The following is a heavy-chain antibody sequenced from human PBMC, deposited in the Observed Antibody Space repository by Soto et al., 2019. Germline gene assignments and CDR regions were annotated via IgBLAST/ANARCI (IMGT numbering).Heavy chain of an antibody. Sequence: QVQLQESGPGLVKPSQTLSLTCTVSVGSISSGGYYWSGLRQHPGKGLEWIGYIYYSGSTYYNPSLKSRVTISVDTSKIQFSLKLSSVTAADTAVYYCAREIPRQYYYASSGAFYIWGQGTMVTVSS. CDR1: VGSISSGGYY. J-gene: IGHJ3*02. CDR2: IYYSGST. V-gene: IGHV4-31*03. D-gene: IGHD3-22*01. CDR3: AREIPRQYYYASSGAFYI.